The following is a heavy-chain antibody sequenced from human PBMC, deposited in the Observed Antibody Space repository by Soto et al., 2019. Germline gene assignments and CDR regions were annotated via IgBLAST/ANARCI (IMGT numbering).Heavy chain of an antibody. J-gene: IGHJ4*02. CDR1: GFTFSDYY. D-gene: IGHD6-13*01. CDR2: ISSSSSRT. Sequence: QVQLVESGGGLVKPGGSLRLSCAASGFTFSDYYMTWIRQAPGKGLEWISYISSSSSRTSYAESVKGRFTISRDNAKNSLYVQRNSLRADDTAVYYCVRGQYSRRWWYFDYWGQGSLVTVSS. V-gene: IGHV3-11*05. CDR3: VRGQYSRRWWYFDY.